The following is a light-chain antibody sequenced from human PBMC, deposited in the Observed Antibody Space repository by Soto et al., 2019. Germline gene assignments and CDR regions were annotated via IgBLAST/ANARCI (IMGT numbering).Light chain of an antibody. Sequence: DIQLTQSPSFLSASVGDRVTITCRASQGISSYLAWYQQKPGKAPKLLIYAASTFQSGAPSRFSGSGSGTDFTLTISSLQPEDSATYYCQQLNSYPLTFGGGTKVEIK. CDR2: AAS. CDR3: QQLNSYPLT. CDR1: QGISSY. V-gene: IGKV1-9*01. J-gene: IGKJ4*01.